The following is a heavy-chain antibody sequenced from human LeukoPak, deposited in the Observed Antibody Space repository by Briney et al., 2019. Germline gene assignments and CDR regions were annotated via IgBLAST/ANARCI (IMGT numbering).Heavy chain of an antibody. CDR3: AGVPDYYDFWSGSY. V-gene: IGHV3-30-3*01. D-gene: IGHD3-3*01. Sequence: GRSLRLSCAASGFTFSSYAMHWVRQAPGKGLEWVAVISYDGSNKYYADSVKGRFTISRDNSKNTLYLQMNSLRAEDTAVYYCAGVPDYYDFWSGSYWGQGTLVTVSS. CDR1: GFTFSSYA. J-gene: IGHJ4*02. CDR2: ISYDGSNK.